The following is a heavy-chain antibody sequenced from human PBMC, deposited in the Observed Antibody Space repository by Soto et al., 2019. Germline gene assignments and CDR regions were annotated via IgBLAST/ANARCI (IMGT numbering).Heavy chain of an antibody. CDR3: ARAFSYYDSIDY. D-gene: IGHD3-22*01. J-gene: IGHJ4*02. Sequence: PSETLSLTCTVSGGSISSGDYYWSWIRQPPGKGLEWIGYIYYSGSTYYNPSLKSRVTISVDTSKNQFSLKLSSVTAADTAVYYCARAFSYYDSIDYWGQGTLVTVSS. CDR1: GGSISSGDYY. CDR2: IYYSGST. V-gene: IGHV4-30-4*02.